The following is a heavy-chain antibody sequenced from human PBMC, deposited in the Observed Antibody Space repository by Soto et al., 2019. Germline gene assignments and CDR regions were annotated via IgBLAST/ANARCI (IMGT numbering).Heavy chain of an antibody. CDR3: ARDKITGLFDY. CDR1: GGSISDDTYY. D-gene: IGHD2-8*02. CDR2: IYYSGST. Sequence: SETLSLTCTVSGGSISDDTYYWGWIRQPPGKGLEWIGSIYYSGSTHYNPSLKSRVTISVDTSKNQFSLKLTSVTAADTAVYYCARDKITGLFDYWGQGTLVTVSS. V-gene: IGHV4-39*07. J-gene: IGHJ4*02.